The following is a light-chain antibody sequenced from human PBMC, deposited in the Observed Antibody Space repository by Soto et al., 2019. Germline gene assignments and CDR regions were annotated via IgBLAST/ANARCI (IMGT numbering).Light chain of an antibody. J-gene: IGLJ1*01. CDR1: SSDVGGYNY. CDR3: CSYAGSYPSV. V-gene: IGLV2-11*01. Sequence: QSVLTQPRSVSGSPGQSVTISCTGTSSDVGGYNYVSWYQQHPGKAPKLMIYDVSKRPSGVPDRFSGSKSGNTASLTISGLQAEEEADYSCCSYAGSYPSVFGTGTKVTVL. CDR2: DVS.